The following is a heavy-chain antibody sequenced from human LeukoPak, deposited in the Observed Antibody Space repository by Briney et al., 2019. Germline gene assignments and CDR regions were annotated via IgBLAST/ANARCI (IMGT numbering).Heavy chain of an antibody. J-gene: IGHJ4*02. CDR3: ARRTTGDDY. CDR2: IRGSGLTM. V-gene: IGHV3-48*03. Sequence: PGGSLRLSCAASGFTFSNYEMNWVRQAPGGGLEWVSYIRGSGLTMYYADSVKGRFTISRDNAKNSLYLQMNSLRAEDTAVYYCARRTTGDDYWGQGTLVTVSS. CDR1: GFTFSNYE. D-gene: IGHD4-17*01.